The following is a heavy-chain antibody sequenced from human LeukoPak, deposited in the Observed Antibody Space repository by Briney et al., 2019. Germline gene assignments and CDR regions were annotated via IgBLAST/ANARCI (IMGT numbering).Heavy chain of an antibody. CDR2: IYYSGST. V-gene: IGHV4-59*01. CDR1: GGSISSYY. CDR3: AGTHGNYYYYYMDV. D-gene: IGHD1-1*01. J-gene: IGHJ6*03. Sequence: SETLSLTCTVSGGSISSYYWSWIRQPPGKGLEWIGYIYYSGSTNYNPSLKSRVTISVDTSKNQFSLKLSSVTAADTAVYYCAGTHGNYYYYYMDVWGKGTTVTVSS.